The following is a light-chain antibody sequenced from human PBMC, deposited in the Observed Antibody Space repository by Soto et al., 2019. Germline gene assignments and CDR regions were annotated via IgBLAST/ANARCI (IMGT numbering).Light chain of an antibody. CDR3: HQYGSSPYT. Sequence: EIVLTQSPGTLSLSPGERATLSCRASQSVSSSYLAWYQQKPGQAPRLLIYGASRRATGTPDRFSGSGSGTDFTLTISRLEPEDFAVYHCHQYGSSPYTFGQGTKLEIK. CDR2: GAS. J-gene: IGKJ2*01. CDR1: QSVSSSY. V-gene: IGKV3-20*01.